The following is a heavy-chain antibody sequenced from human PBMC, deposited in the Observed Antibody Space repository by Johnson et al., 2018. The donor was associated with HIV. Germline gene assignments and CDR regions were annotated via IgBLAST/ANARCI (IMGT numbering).Heavy chain of an antibody. D-gene: IGHD2/OR15-2a*01. CDR1: GFTFSNYG. V-gene: IGHV3-30*02. CDR2: IRYDGNEQ. J-gene: IGHJ3*02. Sequence: QVQLVESGGGVVQPGGSLRLSCAESGFTFSNYGMHWVRQAPGKGLEWVTFIRYDGNEQYYADSVKGRFTISRDNPKHSLSLQMNSRRAEDTALYSCAREKIVQGGAFDIWGQGTVVTVSS. CDR3: AREKIVQGGAFDI.